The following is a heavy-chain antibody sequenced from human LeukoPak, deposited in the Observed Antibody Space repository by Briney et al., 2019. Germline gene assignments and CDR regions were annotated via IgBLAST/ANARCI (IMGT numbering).Heavy chain of an antibody. V-gene: IGHV4-34*01. CDR1: GGSFSSYY. CDR3: ARRVMVRAYMDV. Sequence: PSETLSLTCAVYGGSFSSYYWSWVRQPPGKGLEWVGEINHSGSTNYNPSLKSRVTISVDTSKNQFSLKLSSVAAAHPAVYYCARRVMVRAYMDVWGKGTTVTISS. D-gene: IGHD3-10*01. J-gene: IGHJ6*03. CDR2: INHSGST.